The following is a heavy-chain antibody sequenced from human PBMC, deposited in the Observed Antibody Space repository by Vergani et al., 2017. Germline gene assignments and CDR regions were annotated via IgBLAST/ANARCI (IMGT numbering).Heavy chain of an antibody. J-gene: IGHJ6*03. Sequence: QVQLQESGPGLVKPSETLSLTCSVSGYSISRGYYWGWIRQPPGKGLEWIATVFHSGSAYYNPSLRRRVTISVETSKNQFSLRLTTLTAADTAVYYCARAWDIAGTTLDYMDVWGKGTTVTVSS. CDR2: VFHSGSA. CDR1: GYSISRGYY. D-gene: IGHD1-7*01. CDR3: ARAWDIAGTTLDYMDV. V-gene: IGHV4-38-2*02.